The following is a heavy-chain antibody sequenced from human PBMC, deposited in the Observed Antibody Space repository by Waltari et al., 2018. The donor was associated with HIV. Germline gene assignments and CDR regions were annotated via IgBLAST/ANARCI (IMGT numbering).Heavy chain of an antibody. J-gene: IGHJ4*02. CDR2: IYWDDDK. CDR3: AHILVNYYDSSGQYYFDY. D-gene: IGHD3-22*01. CDR1: GFSLSTSGVG. Sequence: QITLKESGPTLVKPTQTLTLNCTFSGFSLSTSGVGVGWIRQPPGKALEWLALIYWDDDKRYSPSLKSRLTITNDTSKNQVVLTMTNMDPVDTATYYCAHILVNYYDSSGQYYFDYWGQGTLVTVSS. V-gene: IGHV2-5*02.